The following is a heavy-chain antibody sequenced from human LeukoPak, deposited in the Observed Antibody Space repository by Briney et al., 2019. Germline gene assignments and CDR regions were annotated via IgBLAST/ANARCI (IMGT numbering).Heavy chain of an antibody. V-gene: IGHV1-69*04. CDR1: GGTFSSYA. D-gene: IGHD1-26*01. CDR3: ARGMRGSYLNIDY. CDR2: IIPILGIA. Sequence: ASVKVSCKAFGGTFSSYAISWVRQAPGQGLEWMGRIIPILGIANYAQKFQGRVTITADKSTSTAYMELSSLRSEDTAVYYCARGMRGSYLNIDYWGQGTLVTVSS. J-gene: IGHJ4*02.